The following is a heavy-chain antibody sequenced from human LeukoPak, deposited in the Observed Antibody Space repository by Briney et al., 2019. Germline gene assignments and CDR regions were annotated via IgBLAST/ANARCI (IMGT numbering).Heavy chain of an antibody. V-gene: IGHV4-4*09. CDR3: ARSRIAVALDAFDI. D-gene: IGHD6-19*01. J-gene: IGHJ3*02. CDR1: GGSISSYY. Sequence: PSETLSLTCTVSGGSISSYYWSWIRQPPGKGLEWIGYIYTRGSTNYNPSLKSRVTISVDTSKNQFSLKLSSVTAADTAVYYCARSRIAVALDAFDIWGQGTMVTVSS. CDR2: IYTRGST.